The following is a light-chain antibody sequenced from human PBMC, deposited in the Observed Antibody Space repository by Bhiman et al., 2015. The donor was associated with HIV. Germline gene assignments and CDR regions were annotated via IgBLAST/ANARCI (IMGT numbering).Light chain of an antibody. V-gene: IGLV1-51*01. CDR3: AAWDDSLNAWV. J-gene: IGLJ3*02. Sequence: QSVLTQPPSVSAAPGQKVTISCSGSSSNIGNNYVSWYQQLPGTAPKLLIYDNNKRPSGISDRFSGSKSGTSATLGITGLQTGDEADYYCAAWDDSLNAWVFGGGTKLTVL. CDR1: SSNIGNNY. CDR2: DNN.